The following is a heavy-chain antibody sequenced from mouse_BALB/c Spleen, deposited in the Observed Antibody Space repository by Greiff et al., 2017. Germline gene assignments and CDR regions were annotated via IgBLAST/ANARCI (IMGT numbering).Heavy chain of an antibody. CDR1: GFTFSSYG. D-gene: IGHD2-12*01. Sequence: EVMLVESGGGLVQPGGSLKLSCAASGFTFSSYGMSWVRQTPDKRLELVATINSNGGSTYYPDSVKGRFTISRDNAKNTLYLQMSSLKSEDTAMYYCARSIPHDYWGQGTTLTVSS. CDR2: INSNGGST. J-gene: IGHJ2*01. V-gene: IGHV5-6-3*01. CDR3: ARSIPHDY.